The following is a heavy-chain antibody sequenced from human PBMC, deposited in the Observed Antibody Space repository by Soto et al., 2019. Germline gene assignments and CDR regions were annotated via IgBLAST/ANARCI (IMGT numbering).Heavy chain of an antibody. CDR2: IIPIFGTA. J-gene: IGHJ5*02. V-gene: IGHV1-69*13. CDR3: ARAATESYSSSWYPWFDP. CDR1: GGTFSSYA. D-gene: IGHD6-13*01. Sequence: SVKVSCKASGGTFSSYAISWVRQAPGQGLEWMGGIIPIFGTANYAQKFQGRVTITADESTSTAYMELSSLRSEDTAVYYCARAATESYSSSWYPWFDPWGQGTLVTVS.